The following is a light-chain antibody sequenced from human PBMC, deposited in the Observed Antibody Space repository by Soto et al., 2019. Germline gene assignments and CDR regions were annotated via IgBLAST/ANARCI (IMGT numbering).Light chain of an antibody. CDR1: QTSSGY. V-gene: IGKV1-39*01. CDR3: QQSYSTPLT. J-gene: IGKJ4*01. CDR2: AAS. Sequence: IHMTQYKSSLSASVGDRCAITCRSSQTSSGYVNWYQQKPGTAPELLIYAASYLRNGVPSRFSGSGSGTYFTLTISSLQPEDLATYYCQQSYSTPLTFCGGTKVDI.